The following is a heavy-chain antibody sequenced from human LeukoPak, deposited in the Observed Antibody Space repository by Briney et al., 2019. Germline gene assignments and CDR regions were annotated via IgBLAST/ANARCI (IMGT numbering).Heavy chain of an antibody. D-gene: IGHD5-12*01. J-gene: IGHJ6*03. V-gene: IGHV3-74*01. Sequence: GGSLRLSCAASGFTFSSYWMHWVRQAPGKGLVWVSRINSDGSSTSYADSVKGRFTISRDNAKNTLYLQMNSLRAEDTAVYYCARDNRIVATWDYYYMDVWGKGTTVTVSS. CDR1: GFTFSSYW. CDR3: ARDNRIVATWDYYYMDV. CDR2: INSDGSST.